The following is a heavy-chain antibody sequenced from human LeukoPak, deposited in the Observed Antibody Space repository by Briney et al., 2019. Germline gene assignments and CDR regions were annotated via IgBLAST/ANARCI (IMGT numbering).Heavy chain of an antibody. J-gene: IGHJ5*02. D-gene: IGHD6-13*01. Sequence: PSETLSLTCAVYGGSFSGYYWSWIRQPPGKGLEWIGEINHSGSTNYNPSLKSRVTISVDTSKNQFSLKLSSVTAADTAVYYCASSRRRGIAAAGTRWFDPWGQGTLVTVSS. V-gene: IGHV4-34*01. CDR3: ASSRRRGIAAAGTRWFDP. CDR2: INHSGST. CDR1: GGSFSGYY.